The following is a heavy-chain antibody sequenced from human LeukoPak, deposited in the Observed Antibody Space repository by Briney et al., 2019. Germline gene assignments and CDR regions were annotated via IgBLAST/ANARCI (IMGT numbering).Heavy chain of an antibody. V-gene: IGHV4-4*02. CDR3: ASLLGPLSYNFGFARDY. D-gene: IGHD5-18*01. Sequence: SETLSLTCAASGGSISSTSWYSWVRQPPGKGLEWIGEIYHSGRTNYKASLKSRVTISLDKSKNQFSLKLTSVTAADTAVYYCASLLGPLSYNFGFARDYWGQGTLVTVSS. CDR2: IYHSGRT. J-gene: IGHJ4*01. CDR1: GGSISSTSW.